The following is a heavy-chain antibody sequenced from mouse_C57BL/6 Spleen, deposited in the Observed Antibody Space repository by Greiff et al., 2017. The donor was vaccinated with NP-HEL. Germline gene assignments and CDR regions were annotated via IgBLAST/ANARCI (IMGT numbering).Heavy chain of an antibody. D-gene: IGHD1-1*02. V-gene: IGHV1-82*01. CDR2: IYPGDGDT. CDR1: GYAFSSSW. Sequence: VQLQQSGPELVKPGASVKISCKASGYAFSSSWMNWVKQRPGKGLEWIGRIYPGDGDTNCNGKFKGKATLTADKSSSTAYMQLSSLTSEDSAVYFCARKGLSYAMDYWGQGTSVTVSS. J-gene: IGHJ4*01. CDR3: ARKGLSYAMDY.